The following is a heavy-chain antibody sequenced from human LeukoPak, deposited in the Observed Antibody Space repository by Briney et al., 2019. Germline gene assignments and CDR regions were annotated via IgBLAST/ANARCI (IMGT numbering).Heavy chain of an antibody. J-gene: IGHJ4*02. CDR3: ARDPSIAVAHTTPAYCFDY. CDR2: INPSGGST. D-gene: IGHD6-19*01. V-gene: IGHV1-46*01. Sequence: ASVKVSCKASGYTFTSYYMHWVRQAPGQGLEWMGIINPSGGSTSYAQKFQGRVTMTRDTSTSTVYMELSSLRSEDTAVYYCARDPSIAVAHTTPAYCFDYWGQGTLVTVSS. CDR1: GYTFTSYY.